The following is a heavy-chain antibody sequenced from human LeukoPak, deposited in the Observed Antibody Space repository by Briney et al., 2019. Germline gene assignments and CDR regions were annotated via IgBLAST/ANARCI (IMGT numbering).Heavy chain of an antibody. CDR1: GFTFSSYS. J-gene: IGHJ4*02. Sequence: GGSLRLSCAASGFTFSSYSMNWVRQAPGKGLEWVSSISSSSSYIYYADSVKGQFTISRDNAKDSLYLQMNSLRAEDTAVYYCARGEAKMATTRAGSDYWGQGTLVTVSS. V-gene: IGHV3-21*01. CDR2: ISSSSSYI. D-gene: IGHD5-24*01. CDR3: ARGEAKMATTRAGSDY.